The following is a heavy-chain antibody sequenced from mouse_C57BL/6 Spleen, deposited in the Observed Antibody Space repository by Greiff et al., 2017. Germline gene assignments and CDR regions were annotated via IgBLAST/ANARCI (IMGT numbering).Heavy chain of an antibody. Sequence: EVKVVESEGGLVQPGSSMKLSCTASGFTFSDYYMAWVRQVPEKGLEWVANINYDGSSTYYLDSLKSRFIISRDNAKNILYLQMSSLKSEDTATYYCARGPNYYGSSHWYFDVWGTGTTVTVSS. D-gene: IGHD1-1*01. J-gene: IGHJ1*03. CDR1: GFTFSDYY. CDR2: INYDGSST. CDR3: ARGPNYYGSSHWYFDV. V-gene: IGHV5-16*01.